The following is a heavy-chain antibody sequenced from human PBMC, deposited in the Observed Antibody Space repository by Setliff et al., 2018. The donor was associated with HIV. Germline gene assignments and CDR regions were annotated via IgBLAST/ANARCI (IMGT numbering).Heavy chain of an antibody. Sequence: GGSLRLSCVASTFTFSAYAMNWVRQAPGKGLEWVSSINSESTYIYYADSVKGRFTISRDNAKNSLYLQMNSLRSEDTAVYYCARGQGPLPVDPWGQGTLVTVSS. J-gene: IGHJ5*02. V-gene: IGHV3-21*01. CDR3: ARGQGPLPVDP. CDR1: TFTFSAYA. CDR2: INSESTYI.